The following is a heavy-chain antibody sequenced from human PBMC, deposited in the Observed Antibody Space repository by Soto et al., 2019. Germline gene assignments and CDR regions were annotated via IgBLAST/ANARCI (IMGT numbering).Heavy chain of an antibody. CDR2: IYYSGST. V-gene: IGHV4-39*02. CDR3: ARDIIDTAMVGAFDI. CDR1: GGSISSSSYY. Sequence: SETLSLTCTVSGGSISSSSYYWGWIRQPPGKGLEWIGSIYYSGSTYYNPSLKSRVTISVDTSKNQFSLKLSSVTAADTAVYYCARDIIDTAMVGAFDIWGQGTMVTVSS. J-gene: IGHJ3*02. D-gene: IGHD5-18*01.